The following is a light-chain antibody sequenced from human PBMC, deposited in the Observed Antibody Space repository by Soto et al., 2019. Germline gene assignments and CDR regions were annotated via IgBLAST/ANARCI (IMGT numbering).Light chain of an antibody. CDR3: QSSDSRLSGSDV. V-gene: IGLV1-40*01. CDR2: GDS. J-gene: IGLJ1*01. Sequence: QSALTQTPSASGAPGQRVTISCSGVGVNTVHWYQQLPGAAPKLLIFGDSNRPSGVPDRFSGSKSGTSAFLAITGLQADDEADYYCQSSDSRLSGSDVFGTGTKVTVL. CDR1: VGVNT.